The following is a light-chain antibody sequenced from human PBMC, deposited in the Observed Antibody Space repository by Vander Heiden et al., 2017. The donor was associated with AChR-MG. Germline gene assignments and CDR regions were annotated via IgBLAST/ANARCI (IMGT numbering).Light chain of an antibody. V-gene: IGLV3-1*01. J-gene: IGLJ2*01. CDR2: QDS. Sequence: SYELTQPPSVSVSPDQTASITCSGDKLGDKYACWYQQKPGQSHVLVIYQDSKRPSGIPERFSGSNAGNTATLTISGTQAMDEADYYCQAWDSSLVVFGGGTKLTVL. CDR1: KLGDKY. CDR3: QAWDSSLVV.